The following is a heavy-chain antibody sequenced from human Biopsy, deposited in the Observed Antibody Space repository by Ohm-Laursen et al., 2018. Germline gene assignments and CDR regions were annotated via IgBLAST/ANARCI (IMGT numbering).Heavy chain of an antibody. CDR3: ARATNSTGWPYYYFYGMDV. Sequence: SETLSLTCTGSGGSIRSDYGSWIRQTPGKGLEWIGNIYYSGRTNYNPSLKSRVTISVDTSKNQFTLRLNSVTAADTAVYYCARATNSTGWPYYYFYGMDVWGQGTAVTVSS. D-gene: IGHD2/OR15-2a*01. CDR2: IYYSGRT. CDR1: GGSIRSDY. J-gene: IGHJ6*02. V-gene: IGHV4-59*01.